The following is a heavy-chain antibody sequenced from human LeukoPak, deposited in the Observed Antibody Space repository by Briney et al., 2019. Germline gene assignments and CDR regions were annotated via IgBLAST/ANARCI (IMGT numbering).Heavy chain of an antibody. CDR1: GFTFSNYA. J-gene: IGHJ4*02. CDR2: ISDRGGRT. V-gene: IGHV3-23*01. D-gene: IGHD2-21*01. Sequence: GGSLRLSCAASGFTFSNYAMTWVRQAPGKGLEWVSTISDRGGRTNYADSVQGRFTISRDNSKNTLYLQMNSLRAEDTAVYYCAKRPRSLLTFDYWGQGTLVTVSS. CDR3: AKRPRSLLTFDY.